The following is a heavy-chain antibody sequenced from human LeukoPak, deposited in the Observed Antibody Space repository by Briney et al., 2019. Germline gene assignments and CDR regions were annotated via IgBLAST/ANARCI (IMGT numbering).Heavy chain of an antibody. V-gene: IGHV4-34*01. CDR1: GGSISSYY. CDR2: INHSGST. CDR3: ARGRGGRGWFDP. J-gene: IGHJ5*02. D-gene: IGHD3-10*01. Sequence: SETLSLTCTVSGGSISSYYWSWIRQPPGKGLEWIGEINHSGSTNYNPSLKSRVTISVDTSKNQFSLKLSSVTAADTAVYYCARGRGGRGWFDPWGQGTLVTVSS.